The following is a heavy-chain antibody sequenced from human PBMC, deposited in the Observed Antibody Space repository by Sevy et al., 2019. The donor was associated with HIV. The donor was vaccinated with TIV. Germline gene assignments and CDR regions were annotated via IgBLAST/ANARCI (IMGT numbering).Heavy chain of an antibody. J-gene: IGHJ6*02. CDR1: GFSFSDYY. Sequence: GESLKISCAASGFSFSDYYMTWIRQAPGKGLEWVSYISTYGSTIFYADSVKGGFTISRDNAMNSLYLQMNSLRAEDTAVYYCARVGLRFLEWLPHYGMDVWGQGTTVTVSS. V-gene: IGHV3-11*01. D-gene: IGHD3-3*01. CDR3: ARVGLRFLEWLPHYGMDV. CDR2: ISTYGSTI.